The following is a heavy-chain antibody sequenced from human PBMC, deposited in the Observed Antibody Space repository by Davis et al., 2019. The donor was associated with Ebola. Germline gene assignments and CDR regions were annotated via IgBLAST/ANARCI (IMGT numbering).Heavy chain of an antibody. CDR2: ISANGATT. Sequence: GESLKISCAASEVIFRSNAMSWVRQAPGKGLERVSGISANGATTYYADSVKGRFTISRDNSKNTLYLEMNSLRVEDTALYYCARSASGWGRFDYWGQGTLVTVSS. CDR3: ARSASGWGRFDY. CDR1: EVIFRSNA. V-gene: IGHV3-23*01. J-gene: IGHJ4*02. D-gene: IGHD6-19*01.